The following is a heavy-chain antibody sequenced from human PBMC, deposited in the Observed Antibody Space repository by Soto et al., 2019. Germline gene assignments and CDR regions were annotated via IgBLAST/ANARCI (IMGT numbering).Heavy chain of an antibody. J-gene: IGHJ6*02. CDR3: ARDRIAGSKYYYGMDV. CDR1: GGTFSSYA. D-gene: IGHD6-13*01. CDR2: IIPIFGTE. Sequence: QVQLVQSGAEVKKPGSSVRVSCKASGGTFSSYAISWVRQAPGQGLEWMGGIIPIFGTENCEQKFQGRVTITADESTSTAYMELSSLRSEDTAVYYCARDRIAGSKYYYGMDVLGQGTTVTVSS. V-gene: IGHV1-69*01.